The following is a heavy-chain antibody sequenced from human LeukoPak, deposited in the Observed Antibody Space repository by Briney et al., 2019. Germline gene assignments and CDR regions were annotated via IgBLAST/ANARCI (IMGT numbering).Heavy chain of an antibody. CDR1: GYTFTSYD. V-gene: IGHV1-8*01. D-gene: IGHD3-10*01. CDR2: MNPNSGNT. CDR3: ARGHYYGSGTWFDY. Sequence: ASVKVSCKASGYTFTSYDINWVRQATGQGLEWMGWMNPNSGNTGYAQKFQGRVTMTRNTSISTAYMVLSSLRSEDTAVYYCARGHYYGSGTWFDYWGQGTLVTVST. J-gene: IGHJ4*02.